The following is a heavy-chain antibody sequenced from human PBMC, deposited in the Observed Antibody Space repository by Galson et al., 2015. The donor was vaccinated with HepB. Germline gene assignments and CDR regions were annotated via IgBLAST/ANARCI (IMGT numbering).Heavy chain of an antibody. CDR2: LFPGDSDV. Sequence: QSGAEVTKPGESLTISCQGSGYRFNMHRIDWVRQMPGKGLEWMGSLFPGDSDVPYSPSFQGHVIISVDTSISTAYLQWTSLKASDTAMYYCTRRGSRVPGSRNMYYYTGMDVWGQGTTVTVSS. D-gene: IGHD2/OR15-2a*01. V-gene: IGHV5-51*03. CDR3: TRRGSRVPGSRNMYYYTGMDV. CDR1: GYRFNMHR. J-gene: IGHJ6*02.